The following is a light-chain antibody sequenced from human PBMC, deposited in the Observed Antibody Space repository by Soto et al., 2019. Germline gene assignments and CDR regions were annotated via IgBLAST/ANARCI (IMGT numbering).Light chain of an antibody. V-gene: IGKV1-9*01. J-gene: IGKJ5*01. CDR3: QQLNSYPIT. CDR2: AAS. Sequence: DIQLTQSPSFLSASVGDRVTITCRASQGISSYFAWYQQKPGKAPNLLIYAASTLQSGVPSRFSGSVSGTEFTLTISSLQPEDFATYCCQQLNSYPITFGQGTRLEIK. CDR1: QGISSY.